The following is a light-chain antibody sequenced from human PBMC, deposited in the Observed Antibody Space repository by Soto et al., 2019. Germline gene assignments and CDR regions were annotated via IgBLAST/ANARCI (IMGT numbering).Light chain of an antibody. Sequence: DIQMTQSPSTLSASVGDRVTISCRASQSIQTWLAWYQQKPGKAPNLLIFDASDLASGVSSRFSGSGSVAEFTLTISSLQADDFATYFCQQNASYPYTFGRGTRLEIK. CDR2: DAS. J-gene: IGKJ2*01. V-gene: IGKV1-5*01. CDR3: QQNASYPYT. CDR1: QSIQTW.